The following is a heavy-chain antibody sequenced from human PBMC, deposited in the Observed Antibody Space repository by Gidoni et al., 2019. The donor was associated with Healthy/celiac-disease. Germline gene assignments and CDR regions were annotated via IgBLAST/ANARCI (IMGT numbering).Heavy chain of an antibody. CDR2: IIGSGGST. CDR3: AKDYGPFQH. J-gene: IGHJ1*01. Sequence: EVQRLESGGGLVQPGESLRLPCEASGFTFSSYAMSWVRQAPGKGLEWVSAIIGSGGSTYYADSVKGRFTISRDNSKNTLYLQMNSLRAEDTAVYYCAKDYGPFQHWGQGTLVTVSS. V-gene: IGHV3-23*01. D-gene: IGHD4-17*01. CDR1: GFTFSSYA.